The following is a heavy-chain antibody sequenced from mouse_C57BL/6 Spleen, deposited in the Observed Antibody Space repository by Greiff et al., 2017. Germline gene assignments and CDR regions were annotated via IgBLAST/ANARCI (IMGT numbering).Heavy chain of an antibody. CDR2: IHPISGST. CDR1: GYTFTSYW. Sequence: QVQLQQPGAELVKPGASVKLSCKASGYTFTSYWMHWVKQRPGQGLEWIGMIHPISGSTNYNEKFKRKATLTVDKSSSTAYMQLSSLTSEDSAVYYCARWYYGSSPDYWGQGTTLTVSS. D-gene: IGHD1-1*01. J-gene: IGHJ2*01. V-gene: IGHV1-64*01. CDR3: ARWYYGSSPDY.